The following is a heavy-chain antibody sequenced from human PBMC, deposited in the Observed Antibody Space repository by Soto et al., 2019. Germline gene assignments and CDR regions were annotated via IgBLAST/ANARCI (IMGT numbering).Heavy chain of an antibody. V-gene: IGHV3-7*01. CDR1: GLTFSSYW. Sequence: GSLRLSCAASGLTFSSYWMSWVRQAPGKGLEWVANIKQDGSEKYYVDSVKGRFTISRDNAKNSLYLQMNSLRAEDTAVYYCARDPSPAAVAGTYPGYWGRGTLVTVSS. D-gene: IGHD6-19*01. CDR2: IKQDGSEK. CDR3: ARDPSPAAVAGTYPGY. J-gene: IGHJ4*02.